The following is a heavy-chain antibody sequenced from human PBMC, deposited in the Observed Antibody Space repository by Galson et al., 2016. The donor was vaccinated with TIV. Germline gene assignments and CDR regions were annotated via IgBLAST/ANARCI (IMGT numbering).Heavy chain of an antibody. CDR1: GFSFSDYG. CDR2: ISYDGSYK. V-gene: IGHV3-30*18. CDR3: AKDPRLYGDYLLAYFDF. J-gene: IGHJ4*02. D-gene: IGHD2-2*02. Sequence: SLRLSCAASGFSFSDYGLHWVRQAPGRGLEWLAVISYDGSYKYYADSVKGRFTISRDSTKNTVSLQMNSLRPEYTGVDYCAKDPRLYGDYLLAYFDFWGQGDQVTVST.